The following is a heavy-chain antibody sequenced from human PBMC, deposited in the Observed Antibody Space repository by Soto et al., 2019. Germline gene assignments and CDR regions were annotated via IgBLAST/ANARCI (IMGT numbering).Heavy chain of an antibody. J-gene: IGHJ6*02. V-gene: IGHV3-23*01. CDR2: ISGSGGST. CDR1: GFTFSSYA. Sequence: EVQLLESGGGLVQPGGSLRLSCAASGFTFSSYAMSWVRQAPGKGLEWVSAISGSGGSTYYADSMKGRFTISRDNSKNTLYLQMNSLRAEDTAVYYCAKAFDFFSSMDVWGQGTTVTVSS. D-gene: IGHD3-3*01. CDR3: AKAFDFFSSMDV.